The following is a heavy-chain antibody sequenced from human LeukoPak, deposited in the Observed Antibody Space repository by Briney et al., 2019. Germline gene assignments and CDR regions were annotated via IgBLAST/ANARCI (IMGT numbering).Heavy chain of an antibody. J-gene: IGHJ4*02. CDR2: IYYSGST. CDR1: GGSISSSSYY. Sequence: SETLSLTCTVSGGSISSSSYYWGWIRQPPGKGRGWIGSIYYSGSTYYNPSLKSRVAISVDTSKNQFSLKLSSVTAADTAVYYCASEDSSGWYRAIYWGQGTLVTVSS. V-gene: IGHV4-39*01. CDR3: ASEDSSGWYRAIY. D-gene: IGHD6-19*01.